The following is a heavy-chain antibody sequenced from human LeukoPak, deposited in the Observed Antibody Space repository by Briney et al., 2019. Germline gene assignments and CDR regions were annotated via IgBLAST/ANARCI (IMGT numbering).Heavy chain of an antibody. CDR1: GLTFSDYW. J-gene: IGHJ6*03. CDR2: ISNDGTST. Sequence: GGSLRLSCAVSGLTFSDYWMHWVRQAPGKGLVWVSRISNDGTSTSYADSVKGRFTISRDNAKNTLYLQMNSLRAEDTAVYYCAKHQRDIVVVPAGVGYYMDVWGKGTTVTVSS. CDR3: AKHQRDIVVVPAGVGYYMDV. V-gene: IGHV3-74*01. D-gene: IGHD2-2*01.